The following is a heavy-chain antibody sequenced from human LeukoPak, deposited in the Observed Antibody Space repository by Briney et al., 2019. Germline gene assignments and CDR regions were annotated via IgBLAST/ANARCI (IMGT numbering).Heavy chain of an antibody. V-gene: IGHV4-30-4*01. CDR2: IYYSGST. Sequence: SETLSLTCTVSGGSISSGDYYWSWIRQPPGKGLEWIGYIYYSGSTYYNPSLKSRVTISVDTSKNQFPLKLNSVTAADTAVYYCARTGGTIDYWGQGTLVTVSS. CDR1: GGSISSGDYY. J-gene: IGHJ4*02. D-gene: IGHD2-8*02. CDR3: ARTGGTIDY.